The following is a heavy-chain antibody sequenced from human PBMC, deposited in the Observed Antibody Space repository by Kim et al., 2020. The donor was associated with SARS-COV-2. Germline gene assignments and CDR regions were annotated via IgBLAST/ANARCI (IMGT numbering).Heavy chain of an antibody. D-gene: IGHD2-15*01. Sequence: GGSLRLSCVASGFTFSSYAMSWVRRAPGKGLQCVAVITGAGDATAYADSVQGRVAISRDNSKNTLYLQMNSLRADDTAVYYGAKGTLRSCSGSSCYPFD. CDR3: AKGTLRSCSGSSCYPFD. CDR1: GFTFSSYA. V-gene: IGHV3-23*01. J-gene: IGHJ4*01. CDR2: ITGAGDAT.